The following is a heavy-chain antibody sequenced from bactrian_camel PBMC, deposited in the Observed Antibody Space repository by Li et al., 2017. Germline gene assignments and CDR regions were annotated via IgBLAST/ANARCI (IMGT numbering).Heavy chain of an antibody. Sequence: QLVESGGGSVQAGGSLTLSCAASGYTYSNWCMAWFRQAPGKEREGLAQIYIGGGSTYYADSVKGRFTVFKGNAGKTLYLQMNSLRPEDTAMYYCAAVAEGRTVEGGVSLWTLFESGYWGQGTQVTVS. CDR2: IYIGGGST. D-gene: IGHD3*01. CDR3: AAVAEGRTVEGGVSLWTLFESGY. J-gene: IGHJ4*01. V-gene: IGHV3S33*01. CDR1: GYTYSNWC.